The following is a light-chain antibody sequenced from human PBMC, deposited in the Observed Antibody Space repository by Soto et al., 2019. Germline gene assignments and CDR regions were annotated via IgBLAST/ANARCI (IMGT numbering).Light chain of an antibody. J-gene: IGKJ2*01. V-gene: IGKV3-20*01. CDR3: QQYRSSPLYT. CDR2: GAS. Sequence: EIVLTQSPGTLSLSPGQRATLSCRASQSVSSSYLAWYQQKPGQAPRLLIYGASSRATGIPDRFSGSRSGTDFTLTISRLETEDFAVYYCQQYRSSPLYTFGQGTKLEIK. CDR1: QSVSSSY.